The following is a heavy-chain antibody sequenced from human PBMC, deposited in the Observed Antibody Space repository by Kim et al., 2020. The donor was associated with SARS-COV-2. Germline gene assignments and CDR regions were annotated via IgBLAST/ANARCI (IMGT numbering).Heavy chain of an antibody. Sequence: GGSLRLSCAASGFTFSSYGMHWVRQAPGKGLEWVAVIWYDGSNKYYADSVKGRFTISRDNSKNTLYLQMNSLRAEDTAVYYCARDGKWEQTYYYGMDVWGQGTTVTVSS. D-gene: IGHD1-26*01. CDR3: ARDGKWEQTYYYGMDV. CDR2: IWYDGSNK. V-gene: IGHV3-33*01. CDR1: GFTFSSYG. J-gene: IGHJ6*02.